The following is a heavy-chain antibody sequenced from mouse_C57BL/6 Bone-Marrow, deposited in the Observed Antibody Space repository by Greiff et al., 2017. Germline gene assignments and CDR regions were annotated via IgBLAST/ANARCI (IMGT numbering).Heavy chain of an antibody. V-gene: IGHV1-69*01. CDR3: ARTSLYYYGSSFYAMDY. Sequence: VKQRPGQGLEWIGEIDPSDSYTNYNQKFKGKSTLTVDKSSSTAYMQLSSLTSEDSAVYYCARTSLYYYGSSFYAMDYWGQGTSVTVSS. CDR2: IDPSDSYT. J-gene: IGHJ4*01. D-gene: IGHD1-1*01.